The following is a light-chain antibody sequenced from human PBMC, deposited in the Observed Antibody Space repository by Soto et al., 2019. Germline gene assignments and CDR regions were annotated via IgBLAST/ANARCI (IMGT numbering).Light chain of an antibody. Sequence: QSALTQPPSASGSPGQSVTISCTGTSSDVGGYNYVSWYQQYPGKAPKLMIYEVNKRPSGVPDRFSGSKSGNTASLTVSGLQAEYEADYYSSSYAGSNNLVFGGGTKLTVL. CDR2: EVN. CDR3: SSYAGSNNLV. J-gene: IGLJ2*01. CDR1: SSDVGGYNY. V-gene: IGLV2-8*01.